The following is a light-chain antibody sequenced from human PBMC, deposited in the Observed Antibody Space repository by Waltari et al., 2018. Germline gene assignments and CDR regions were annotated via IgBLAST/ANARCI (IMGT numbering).Light chain of an antibody. CDR3: QQLNSYPRP. CDR2: AAS. CDR1: QGISSY. Sequence: DIQLTQSPSFLSASVGDRVTITCRASQGISSYLAWYQQKPGKAPKLLIYAASTLQSGVPSRFSGSGSGTEFTLTISSLQPEDFATYYCQQLNSYPRPFGGGTKVEIK. J-gene: IGKJ4*01. V-gene: IGKV1-9*01.